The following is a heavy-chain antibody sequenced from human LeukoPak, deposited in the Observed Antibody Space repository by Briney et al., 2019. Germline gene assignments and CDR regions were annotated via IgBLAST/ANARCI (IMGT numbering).Heavy chain of an antibody. J-gene: IGHJ4*02. V-gene: IGHV1-18*01. CDR2: ISAYNGNT. Sequence: ASVKVSCEASGYTFTTYGVSWVRQAPGQGLEWMGWISAYNGNTNYAQKFQGRVIMTRNTSISTVYMELSSLRSEDTAVYYCVRQRWLQAADYWGQGTLVTVSS. D-gene: IGHD5-24*01. CDR1: GYTFTTYG. CDR3: VRQRWLQAADY.